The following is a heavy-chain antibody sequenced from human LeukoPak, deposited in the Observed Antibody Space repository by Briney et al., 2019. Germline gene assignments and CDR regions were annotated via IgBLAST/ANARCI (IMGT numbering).Heavy chain of an antibody. CDR3: AKGLRTGVGPYMGYHYYMDA. V-gene: IGHV3-23*01. J-gene: IGHJ6*03. CDR1: GFTFSSYA. CDR2: INDNGDGT. Sequence: PGGSLRLSCAASGFTFSSYAMSWVRQAPGKGLKWVSTINDNGDGTYYADSVKGRFTISRDNSYNTVSLQMNSLRDEDTGVYYCAKGLRTGVGPYMGYHYYMDAWGKGATVTVSS. D-gene: IGHD3-16*01.